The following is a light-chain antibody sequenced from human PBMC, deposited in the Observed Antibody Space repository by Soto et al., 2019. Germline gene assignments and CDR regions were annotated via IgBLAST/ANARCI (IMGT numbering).Light chain of an antibody. CDR3: SSYTSSSTLVV. CDR2: DAS. J-gene: IGLJ2*01. CDR1: SSDVGGYNY. Sequence: QSALTQPASVSASPGQSITISCTGTSSDVGGYNYVSWYQQHPGKASKLMIYDASNRPSGVSNRFSGYKSGNTASLNISGLQAEDEADYYCSSYTSSSTLVVVGGGTKLTVL. V-gene: IGLV2-14*01.